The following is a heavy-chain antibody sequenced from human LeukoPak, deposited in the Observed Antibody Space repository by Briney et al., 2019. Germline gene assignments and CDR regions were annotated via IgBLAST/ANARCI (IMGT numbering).Heavy chain of an antibody. V-gene: IGHV1-2*02. J-gene: IGHJ4*02. CDR1: GYTFTGYY. D-gene: IGHD2-15*01. Sequence: GASVKVSCKASGYTFTGYYMHWVRQAPGQGIEWMGWINPNSGGTKYAQKFQGRVTMTSDASISTAYMELSSLRSDDTAVYYCASRPDQHLLYYFDHWGQGAWSPSPQ. CDR3: ASRPDQHLLYYFDH. CDR2: INPNSGGT.